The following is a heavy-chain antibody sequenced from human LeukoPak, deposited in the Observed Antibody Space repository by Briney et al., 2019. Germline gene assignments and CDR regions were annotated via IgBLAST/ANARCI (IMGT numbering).Heavy chain of an antibody. Sequence: ASVKVSCKASGGTFSSYAISWVRQAPGQGLEWMGRIIPILGIANYAQKFQGRVTMTRNTSISTAYMELSSLRSEDTAVYYCARKWDFWSGYWGEYYFDYWGQGTLVTVSS. J-gene: IGHJ4*02. CDR2: IIPILGIA. D-gene: IGHD3-3*01. CDR1: GGTFSSYA. V-gene: IGHV1-69*04. CDR3: ARKWDFWSGYWGEYYFDY.